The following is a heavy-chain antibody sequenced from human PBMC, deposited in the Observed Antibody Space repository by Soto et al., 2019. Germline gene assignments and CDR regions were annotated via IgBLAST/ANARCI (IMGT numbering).Heavy chain of an antibody. D-gene: IGHD2-15*01. CDR2: INHSGST. CDR1: GGSFSGYY. CDR3: ARGPNRYCSGGSCYSPYFDY. V-gene: IGHV4-34*01. Sequence: QVQLQQWGAGLLKPSETLSLTCAVYGGSFSGYYWSWIRQPPGKGLEWIGEINHSGSTNYNPSLKSRVTVSVDTSKNQFSLKLSSVTAADTAVYYCARGPNRYCSGGSCYSPYFDYWGQGTLVTVSS. J-gene: IGHJ4*02.